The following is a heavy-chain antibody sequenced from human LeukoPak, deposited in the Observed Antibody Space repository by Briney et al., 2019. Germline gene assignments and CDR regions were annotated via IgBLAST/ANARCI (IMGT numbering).Heavy chain of an antibody. D-gene: IGHD3-22*01. CDR2: INSDGSST. J-gene: IGHJ4*02. V-gene: IGHV3-74*01. Sequence: GGSLRLSCAASGFTFSSYWMHWVRQAPGKGLEWVSRINSDGSSTSYADSVKGRFTISRDNAKNTLHLQMNSLRAEDTAVYYCAENYYDSSGYFGYWGQGTLVTVSS. CDR3: AENYYDSSGYFGY. CDR1: GFTFSSYW.